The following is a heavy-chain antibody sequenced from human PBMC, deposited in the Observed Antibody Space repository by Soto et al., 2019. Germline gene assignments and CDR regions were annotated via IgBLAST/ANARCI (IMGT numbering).Heavy chain of an antibody. CDR1: GLIFSDYA. CDR3: AREITVSGTSKRYFDY. D-gene: IGHD6-19*01. CDR2: ISYDGKYK. J-gene: IGHJ4*02. V-gene: IGHV3-30*04. Sequence: QVQVVESGGDVVQPGRSLRLSCVISGLIFSDYAMHWVRQAPGKGLEWVAIISYDGKYKYHADSVKGRFTISRDNSKNTLYLQMNSLRAEDTAIYFCAREITVSGTSKRYFDYWGQGTLVTVSS.